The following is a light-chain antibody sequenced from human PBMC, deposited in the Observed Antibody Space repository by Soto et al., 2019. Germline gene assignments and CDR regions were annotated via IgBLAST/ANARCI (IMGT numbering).Light chain of an antibody. CDR2: GAY. Sequence: EIVMTQSPATLSVSPGERATLSCRASQSVSSNLAWYQQKPGQAPRLLIYGAYTRATGLPSRFSGSGSGTEFSLTISSLQSEDFAVYYCQQYNNWPRTFGQGTKAEIK. J-gene: IGKJ1*01. CDR1: QSVSSN. CDR3: QQYNNWPRT. V-gene: IGKV3-15*01.